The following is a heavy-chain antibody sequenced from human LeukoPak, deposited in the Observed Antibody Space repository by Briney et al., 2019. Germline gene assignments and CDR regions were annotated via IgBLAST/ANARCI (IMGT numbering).Heavy chain of an antibody. D-gene: IGHD3-10*01. CDR1: GFTFSNYW. CDR3: ARDTYYYGSGSYFFDY. CDR2: IEQDGSEK. V-gene: IGHV3-7*01. J-gene: IGHJ4*02. Sequence: GRSLRLSCAASGFTFSNYWMSWVRQAPGEGLEWVANIEQDGSEKYYVDSVKGRFTISRDNAKNSLYLQMNSLRAEDTAVYYCARDTYYYGSGSYFFDYWGQGTLVTVSS.